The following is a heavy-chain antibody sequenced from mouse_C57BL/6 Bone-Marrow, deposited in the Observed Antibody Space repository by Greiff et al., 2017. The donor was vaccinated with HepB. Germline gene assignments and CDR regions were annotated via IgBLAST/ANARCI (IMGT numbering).Heavy chain of an antibody. J-gene: IGHJ1*03. Sequence: EVNVVESGGGLVKPGGSLKLSCAASGFTFSSYAMSWVRQTPEKRLEWVATISDGGSYTYYPDNVKGRFTISRDNAKNNLYLQMSHLKSEDTAMYYCARGFTTVGNFDVWGTGTTVTVSS. CDR3: ARGFTTVGNFDV. D-gene: IGHD1-1*01. CDR2: ISDGGSYT. V-gene: IGHV5-4*03. CDR1: GFTFSSYA.